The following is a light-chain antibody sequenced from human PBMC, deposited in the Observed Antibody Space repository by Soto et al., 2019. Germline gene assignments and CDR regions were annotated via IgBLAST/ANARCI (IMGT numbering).Light chain of an antibody. Sequence: QSALTQPASVSGSPGQSITISCTGTSRDIGRYDYVSWYQQFPGKAPKLMIYRVINRPSGVSDRFSGSKSGNSASLSISGLQPEDEASYFCGSYTSATTWVFGGGTKHTVL. V-gene: IGLV2-14*03. J-gene: IGLJ3*02. CDR1: SRDIGRYDY. CDR2: RVI. CDR3: GSYTSATTWV.